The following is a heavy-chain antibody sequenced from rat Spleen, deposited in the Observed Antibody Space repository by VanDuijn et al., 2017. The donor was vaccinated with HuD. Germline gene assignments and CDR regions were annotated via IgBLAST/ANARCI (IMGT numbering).Heavy chain of an antibody. D-gene: IGHD1-1*01. CDR3: ARQRIRDYYSGDDFDF. CDR1: GFTFSDYA. CDR2: ISFDGSST. Sequence: EVHLVESGGGLVAPGRSLKLSCAVSGFTFSDYAMAWVRQAPTKGLEWVATISFDGSSTYYGDSVKGRFTISRDNAQRTLYLQMNSLRSEDTATYYCARQRIRDYYSGDDFDFWGPGTMVTVSS. V-gene: IGHV5-29*01. J-gene: IGHJ1*01.